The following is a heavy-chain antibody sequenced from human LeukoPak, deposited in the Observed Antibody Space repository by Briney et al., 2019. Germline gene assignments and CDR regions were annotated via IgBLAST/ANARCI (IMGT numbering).Heavy chain of an antibody. Sequence: GGSLRLSCAASGFTFSGSAMHWVRQASGKGLEWVPRIRRKANSYARAYAASVKGSFHITRDYSKHTAYPQIHSLKTEDTPVFYCTRHPQSVYGKFESFDYWGQGTLVTVSS. CDR1: GFTFSGSA. CDR3: TRHPQSVYGKFESFDY. J-gene: IGHJ4*02. V-gene: IGHV3-73*01. D-gene: IGHD5/OR15-5a*01. CDR2: IRRKANSYAR.